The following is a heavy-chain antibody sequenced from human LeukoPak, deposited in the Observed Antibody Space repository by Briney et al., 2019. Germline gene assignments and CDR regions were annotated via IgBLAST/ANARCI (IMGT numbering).Heavy chain of an antibody. D-gene: IGHD3-10*01. CDR3: ARDLYGSEIDY. CDR2: MYTSGSS. CDR1: GGSISNYY. Sequence: PSETLSLTCIVSGGSISNYYWSWIRQPAGKGLEWIGRMYTSGSSNYNPSLKSRVTMTVDTSKKQFSLTLRSMTAADTAVYYCARDLYGSEIDYWGQGILVTVSS. V-gene: IGHV4-4*07. J-gene: IGHJ4*02.